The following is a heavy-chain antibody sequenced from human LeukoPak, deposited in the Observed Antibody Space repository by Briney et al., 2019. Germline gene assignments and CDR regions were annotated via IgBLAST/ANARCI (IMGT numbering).Heavy chain of an antibody. V-gene: IGHV4-31*03. CDR1: GGSISSGGYY. CDR2: IYYRGST. J-gene: IGHJ4*02. Sequence: PSETLSLTCTVSGGSISSGGYYWSWIRQHPGKGLEWIGYIYYRGSTYYNPSLRSRVTISVDTSKNQFSLKLSSVTAADTAVYYCARGRVVVVVAATDSGIDYWGQGTLVTVSS. D-gene: IGHD2-15*01. CDR3: ARGRVVVVVAATDSGIDY.